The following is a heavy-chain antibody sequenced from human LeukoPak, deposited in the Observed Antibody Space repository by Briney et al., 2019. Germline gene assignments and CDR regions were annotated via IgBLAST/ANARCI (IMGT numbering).Heavy chain of an antibody. Sequence: PSETLSLTCTVSGGSISSYYWSWIRQPPGKGLEGFGYFYYSGSTNYNPSLKSRVTISVDTSKNQFSLKLSSVTAADTAVYYCARALSTGYYNCYYYYMDVWGKGTTVTVSS. J-gene: IGHJ6*03. CDR3: ARALSTGYYNCYYYYMDV. D-gene: IGHD3-9*01. CDR2: FYYSGST. CDR1: GGSISSYY. V-gene: IGHV4-59*01.